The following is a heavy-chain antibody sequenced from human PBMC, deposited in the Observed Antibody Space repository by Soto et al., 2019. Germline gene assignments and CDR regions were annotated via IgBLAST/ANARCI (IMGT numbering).Heavy chain of an antibody. V-gene: IGHV3-30*03. CDR1: TLTVSLYG. D-gene: IGHD3-3*01. J-gene: IGHJ5*01. CDR3: ARDIWSGNYKWFDS. Sequence: PGGSLRLSGAASTLTVSLYGIQWVRQAPGKGLDWVAFISNDGGTQYYADSVKGRFSISRDNSMNTVDLHMNSLRAEDTAIYYCARDIWSGNYKWFDSWGQGTLVTVSS. CDR2: ISNDGGTQ.